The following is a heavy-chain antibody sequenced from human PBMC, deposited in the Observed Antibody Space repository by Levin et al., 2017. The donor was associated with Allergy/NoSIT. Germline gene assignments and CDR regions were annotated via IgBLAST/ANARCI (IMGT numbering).Heavy chain of an antibody. J-gene: IGHJ4*02. CDR2: ISAYNGNT. Sequence: GASVKVSCKASGYTFTSYGISWVRQAPGQGLEWMGWISAYNGNTNYAQKLQGRVTMTTDTSTSTAYMELRSLRSDDTAVYYCAREAQYYYGSGDYFDYWGQGTLVTVSS. V-gene: IGHV1-18*01. CDR1: GYTFTSYG. CDR3: AREAQYYYGSGDYFDY. D-gene: IGHD3-10*01.